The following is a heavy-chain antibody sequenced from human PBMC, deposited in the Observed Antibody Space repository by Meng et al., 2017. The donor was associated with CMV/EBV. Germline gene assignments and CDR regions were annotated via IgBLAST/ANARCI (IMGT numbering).Heavy chain of an antibody. CDR1: GYTFTGYY. D-gene: IGHD3-9*01. J-gene: IGHJ4*02. CDR2: INPNSGGT. CDR3: AIKTGVTTFGGEGWGDK. Sequence: ASVKVSCKASGYTFTGYYMHWVRQAPGQGLEWMGWINPNSGGTNYAQKFQGRVTMTRDTSISTAYMELSRLRSDDTAVYYCAIKTGVTTFGGEGWGDKWGQGTLVTVSS. V-gene: IGHV1-2*02.